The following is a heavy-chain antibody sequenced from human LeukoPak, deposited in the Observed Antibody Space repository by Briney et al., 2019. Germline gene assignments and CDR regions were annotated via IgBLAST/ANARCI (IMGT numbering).Heavy chain of an antibody. CDR2: IWYDGSNK. V-gene: IGHV3-33*01. D-gene: IGHD3-10*01. J-gene: IGHJ4*02. CDR1: GFTFSSYG. CDR3: ARDRIGGSGSRGFDY. Sequence: GRSLRLSCAASGFTFSSYGMHWVRQAPGKGLEWVAVIWYDGSNKYYADSVKGRFTISRDNSKNTLYLQMNSLRAEDTAVYYCARDRIGGSGSRGFDYWGQGTLVTVSS.